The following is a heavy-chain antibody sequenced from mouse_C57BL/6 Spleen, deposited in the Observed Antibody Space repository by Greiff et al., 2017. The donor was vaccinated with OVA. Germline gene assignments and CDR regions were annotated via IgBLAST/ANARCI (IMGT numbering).Heavy chain of an antibody. D-gene: IGHD2-3*01. CDR2: IDPSDSYT. Sequence: QVHVKQPGAELVKPGASVKLSCKASGYTFTSYWMQWVKQRPGQGLEWIGEIDPSDSYTNYNQKFKGKATLTVDTSSSTAYMQLSSLTSEDSAVYYCARRYDGLFDYWGQGTTLTVSS. CDR1: GYTFTSYW. J-gene: IGHJ2*01. V-gene: IGHV1-50*01. CDR3: ARRYDGLFDY.